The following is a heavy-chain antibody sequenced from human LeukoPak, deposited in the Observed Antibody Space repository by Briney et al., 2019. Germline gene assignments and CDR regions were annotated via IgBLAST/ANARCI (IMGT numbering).Heavy chain of an antibody. CDR3: ARLWFGELDDAFDI. J-gene: IGHJ3*02. V-gene: IGHV4-59*08. CDR2: IYYSGST. D-gene: IGHD3-10*01. CDR1: GGSISSYY. Sequence: PSETLSLTCTVSGGSISSYYWSWIRQPPGKGLEWIGYIYYSGSTNYNPSLKSRVTISVDTSKNQFSLKLSSVTAADTAVYYCARLWFGELDDAFDIWGQGTMVTVSS.